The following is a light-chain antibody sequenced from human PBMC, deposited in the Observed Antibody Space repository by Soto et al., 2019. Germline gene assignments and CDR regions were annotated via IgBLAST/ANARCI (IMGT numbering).Light chain of an antibody. Sequence: ELVLTQSPDTLSLSPGERATLSCRASQTVSSNFLAWYQQRPGQAPRRLIYGASSRATGIPDRFSGSGSGTDFTLTISRLEPEDLAVDYCQQYGSSPETFGQGTKVEIK. V-gene: IGKV3-20*01. CDR3: QQYGSSPET. CDR2: GAS. J-gene: IGKJ1*01. CDR1: QTVSSNF.